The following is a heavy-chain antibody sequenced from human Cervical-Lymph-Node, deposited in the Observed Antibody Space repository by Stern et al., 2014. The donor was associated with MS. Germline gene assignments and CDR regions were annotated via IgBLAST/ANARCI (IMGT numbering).Heavy chain of an antibody. J-gene: IGHJ4*02. D-gene: IGHD3-22*01. Sequence: QVQLVQSGAEVKKPGASVKVSCKASGYTFTSYGISWGRQAPGQGLEWMGRVSGYNGNTNYAQKLQGRVTMTTDTSTSTAYMELRSLRADDMAVYYCARAPYYYDSSAYSAFNFWGQGTLVTVSS. V-gene: IGHV1-18*03. CDR2: VSGYNGNT. CDR1: GYTFTSYG. CDR3: ARAPYYYDSSAYSAFNF.